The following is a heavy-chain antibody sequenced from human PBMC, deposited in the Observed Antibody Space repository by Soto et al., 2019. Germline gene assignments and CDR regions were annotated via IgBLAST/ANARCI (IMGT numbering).Heavy chain of an antibody. J-gene: IGHJ3*02. CDR2: IYYSGST. V-gene: IGHV4-59*01. CDR3: ARRYGYAFDI. CDR1: GGSISSYY. D-gene: IGHD4-17*01. Sequence: SETLSLTCTVSGGSISSYYWSSIRQPPGKGLEWIGYIYYSGSTNYNPSLKSRVTISVDTSKNQFSLKLSPVTAADTAVYYCARRYGYAFDIWGQGTMVTVSS.